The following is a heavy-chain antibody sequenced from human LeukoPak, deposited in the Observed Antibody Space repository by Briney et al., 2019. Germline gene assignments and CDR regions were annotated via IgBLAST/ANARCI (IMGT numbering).Heavy chain of an antibody. D-gene: IGHD2-15*01. CDR3: ARDGCGGSCFHYYYYYMDV. Sequence: PSETLSLTCTVSSGSISSSNYYWSWIRQPAGGGLEWIGRISTVGITNYNPSLISRVTISIDTSKNQFSLKLSSVTAADTAVYYCARDGCGGSCFHYYYYYMDVWGKGTTVTISS. J-gene: IGHJ6*03. CDR1: SGSISSSNYY. CDR2: ISTVGIT. V-gene: IGHV4-61*02.